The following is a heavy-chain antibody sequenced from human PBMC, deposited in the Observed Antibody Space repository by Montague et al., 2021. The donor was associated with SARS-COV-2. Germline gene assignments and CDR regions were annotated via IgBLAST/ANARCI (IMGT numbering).Heavy chain of an antibody. V-gene: IGHV4-34*01. J-gene: IGHJ5*02. CDR2: INQRGST. CDR1: GGPFGDYF. D-gene: IGHD3-10*01. Sequence: SETLSLTCAVYGGPFGDYFWSWIRQPPGKGLEWIGDINQRGSTKYIASLKSRVTMSVDTSKNQVSLRLTSVTAADTAVYYCARRETRPAVRSAVPVWLGDLFADWFDPWGRGTLVIVSS. CDR3: ARRETRPAVRSAVPVWLGDLFADWFDP.